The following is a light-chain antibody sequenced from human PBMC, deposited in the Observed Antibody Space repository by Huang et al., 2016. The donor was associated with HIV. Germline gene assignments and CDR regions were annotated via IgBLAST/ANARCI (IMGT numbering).Light chain of an antibody. J-gene: IGKJ3*01. CDR2: WAS. CDR1: QSVLYSSNNKNY. CDR3: QQYYSTPLT. V-gene: IGKV4-1*01. Sequence: DIVMTQSPDSLAVSLGERATINCKSSQSVLYSSNNKNYLAWYQQKPGQPPKLRIYWASTRESGVPDRVSGSGSGTDFTLTISSLQAEDVAVYYCQQYYSTPLTFGPGTKVDIK.